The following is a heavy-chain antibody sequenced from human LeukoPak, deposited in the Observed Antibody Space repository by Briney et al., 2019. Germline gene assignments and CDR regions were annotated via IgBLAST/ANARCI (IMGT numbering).Heavy chain of an antibody. D-gene: IGHD3-22*01. V-gene: IGHV3-66*01. CDR2: IYSGGST. CDR1: RFMFSTYN. Sequence: PGGSLRLSCAASRFMFSTYNMHWIRQAPGKGLEWVSVIYSGGSTYYADSVKGRFTISRDNSKNTLYLQMNSLRAEDTAVYYCARDRRVLYDSSGYYYYGMDVWGQGTTVTVSS. J-gene: IGHJ6*02. CDR3: ARDRRVLYDSSGYYYYGMDV.